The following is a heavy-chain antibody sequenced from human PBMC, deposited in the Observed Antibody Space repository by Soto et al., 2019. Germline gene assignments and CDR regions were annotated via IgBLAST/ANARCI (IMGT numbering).Heavy chain of an antibody. CDR3: ARRDTSGFLRYFDS. CDR2: IVPNVSTV. Sequence: QMQLVQSGAEVKKPGSSVKVSCKASGGTLSSFINYPINWVRQAPGQGLEWMGGIVPNVSTVNYAPKFQGTVTITADKSTGTAYMEVSSLGSEDTGLYYCARRDTSGFLRYFDSWGQGTLVTVSS. V-gene: IGHV1-69*06. D-gene: IGHD3-3*01. CDR1: GGTLSSFINYP. J-gene: IGHJ4*02.